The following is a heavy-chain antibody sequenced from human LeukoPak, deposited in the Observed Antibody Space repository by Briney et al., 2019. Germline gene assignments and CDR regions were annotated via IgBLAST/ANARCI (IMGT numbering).Heavy chain of an antibody. V-gene: IGHV4-59*12. CDR1: GGSISHYF. Sequence: PSETLSLTCTVSGGSISHYFWSWIRQPPGKALEWIGYIYYSGSTNYNPSLKSRVTMSVDTSKNQFSLKLSSVTAADTAVYYCAREGGSGSYHSNWFDPWGQGTLVTVSS. J-gene: IGHJ5*02. CDR2: IYYSGST. D-gene: IGHD1-26*01. CDR3: AREGGSGSYHSNWFDP.